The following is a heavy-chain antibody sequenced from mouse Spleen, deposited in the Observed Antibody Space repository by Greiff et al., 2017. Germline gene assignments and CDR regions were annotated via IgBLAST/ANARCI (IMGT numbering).Heavy chain of an antibody. CDR3: ARAYYDGYYDYYAMDY. D-gene: IGHD2-3*01. CDR1: GFTFSDYY. CDR2: INYDGSST. J-gene: IGHJ4*01. V-gene: IGHV5-16*01. Sequence: EVQLVESEGGLVQPGSSMKLSCTASGFTFSDYYMAWVRQVPEKGLEWVANINYDGSSTYYLDSLKSRFIISRDNAKNILYLQMSSLKSEDTATYYCARAYYDGYYDYYAMDYWGQGTSVTVSS.